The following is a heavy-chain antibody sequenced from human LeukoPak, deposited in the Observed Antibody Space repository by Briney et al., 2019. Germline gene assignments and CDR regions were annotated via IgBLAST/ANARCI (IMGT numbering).Heavy chain of an antibody. D-gene: IGHD6-13*01. CDR1: GYPFTSYD. J-gene: IGHJ4*02. Sequence: ASVKVSCKTSGYPFTSYDIHWVRQAPGQGLEWMGIINPSGGSTSYAQKFQGRVTMTRDTSTSTVYMELSSLRSEDTAVYYCAREGHSSSWYRGYYFDYWGQGTLVTVSS. CDR2: INPSGGST. V-gene: IGHV1-46*01. CDR3: AREGHSSSWYRGYYFDY.